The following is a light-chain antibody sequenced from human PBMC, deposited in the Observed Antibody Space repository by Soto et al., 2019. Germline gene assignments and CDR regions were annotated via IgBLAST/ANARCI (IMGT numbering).Light chain of an antibody. CDR2: DAS. V-gene: IGKV1-5*01. CDR3: QQYNGYPWT. CDR1: RRISSW. J-gene: IGKJ1*01. Sequence: DIQMTQSPSTLSASVGDRVTISCRASRRISSWLAWYQQQPGKAPKLLVYDASTLQSGVPSRFSGNGSGTEFTLTISRLQTEDLATYFCQQYNGYPWTFGQGPRVGIK.